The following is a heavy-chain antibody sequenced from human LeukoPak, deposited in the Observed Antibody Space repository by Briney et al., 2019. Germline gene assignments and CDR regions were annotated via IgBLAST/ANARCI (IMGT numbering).Heavy chain of an antibody. CDR2: ITTSDGNT. CDR1: GFTFSSYT. V-gene: IGHV3-23*01. D-gene: IGHD7-27*01. CDR3: AKDGGLWVSAHWGDS. J-gene: IGHJ4*02. Sequence: PGGSLRLSCAASGFTFSSYTMSWVRQAPGKGLEWVSTITTSDGNTYYADSVKGRFTVSRDNSKNTLFPQMNSLRAEDTAVYYCAKDGGLWVSAHWGDSWGRGILVTVSS.